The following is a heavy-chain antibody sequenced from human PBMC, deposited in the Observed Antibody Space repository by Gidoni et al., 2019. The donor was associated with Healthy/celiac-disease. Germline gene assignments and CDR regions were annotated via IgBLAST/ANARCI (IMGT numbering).Heavy chain of an antibody. D-gene: IGHD3-22*01. V-gene: IGHV4-59*01. CDR3: ARNYYYDSSGYYIVGAFDI. CDR1: GGSISSYY. CDR2: SYYSGST. Sequence: QVQLQESGPGLVKPSETLSLTCTVSGGSISSYYWSWLRQPPGKGLEWIGYSYYSGSTNYNPSLKSRVTISVDTSKNQFSLKLSSVTAADTAVYYCARNYYYDSSGYYIVGAFDIWGQGTMVTVSS. J-gene: IGHJ3*02.